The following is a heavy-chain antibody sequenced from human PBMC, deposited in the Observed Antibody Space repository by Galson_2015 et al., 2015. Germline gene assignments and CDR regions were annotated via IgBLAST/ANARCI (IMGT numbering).Heavy chain of an antibody. CDR3: ARDPLTATSVGYMDV. CDR2: IGTAGDA. Sequence: SLRLSCAASGFTFSNYDMHWVRQVTGIGLEWVAAIGTAGDAYYPGSVKGRFTISRENAKNALYLQMNSLRAGDTAVYYCARDPLTATSVGYMDVWGKGTTVTVSS. CDR1: GFTFSNYD. V-gene: IGHV3-13*01. D-gene: IGHD1-20*01. J-gene: IGHJ6*03.